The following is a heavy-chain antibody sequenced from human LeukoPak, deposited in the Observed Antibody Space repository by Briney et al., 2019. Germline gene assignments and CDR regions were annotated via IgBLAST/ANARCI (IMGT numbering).Heavy chain of an antibody. D-gene: IGHD2-2*01. V-gene: IGHV1-18*01. CDR3: ARRYCSSTSCYPPTY. CDR1: GYTFTSYG. Sequence: ASVKFSCKASGYTFTSYGISWVRQAPGQGLEWMGWISAYNGNTNYAQKLQGRVTMTTDTSTSTAYMELRSLRSDDTPVYYCARRYCSSTSCYPPTYWGQGTLVTVSS. J-gene: IGHJ4*02. CDR2: ISAYNGNT.